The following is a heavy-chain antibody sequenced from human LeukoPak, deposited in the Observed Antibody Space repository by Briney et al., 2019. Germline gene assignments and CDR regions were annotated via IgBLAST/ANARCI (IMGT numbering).Heavy chain of an antibody. CDR2: ISPSGGST. D-gene: IGHD6-19*01. J-gene: IGHJ5*02. V-gene: IGHV1-46*01. Sequence: ASVKVSCKASGYTFTSYGISWVRQAPGQGPEWMGVISPSGGSTTHAQKFQGRVTLTRDMSTSTDYLELSSLRSDDTAVYYCARSMRGAVAGGNWFDPWGQGTLVTVSS. CDR1: GYTFTSYG. CDR3: ARSMRGAVAGGNWFDP.